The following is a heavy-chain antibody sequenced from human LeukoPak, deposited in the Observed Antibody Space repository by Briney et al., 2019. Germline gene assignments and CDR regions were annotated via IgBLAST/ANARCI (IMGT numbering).Heavy chain of an antibody. Sequence: PSETLSLTCTVSGGSISSYYWSWIRQPPGKGLEWMGYIYYSGSTNYNPSLKSRVTISVDTSKNQFSLKLSSVTAADTAVYYCARRYYYGSGSYFDYWGQGTLVTVSS. CDR2: IYYSGST. CDR1: GGSISSYY. D-gene: IGHD3-10*01. V-gene: IGHV4-59*08. J-gene: IGHJ4*02. CDR3: ARRYYYGSGSYFDY.